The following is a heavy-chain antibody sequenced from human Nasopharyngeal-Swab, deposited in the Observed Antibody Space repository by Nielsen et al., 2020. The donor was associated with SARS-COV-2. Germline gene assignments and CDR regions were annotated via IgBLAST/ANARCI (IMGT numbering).Heavy chain of an antibody. CDR2: ISTSGATI. Sequence: GESLKISCAASGFTFDNYEMNWVRQAPGKGLESVSYISTSGATIHYADSVRGRFTISRDNAKKSLYLQMNSLRAEDTAVYYCARASRGWSWGQGTLVTVSS. V-gene: IGHV3-48*03. D-gene: IGHD6-19*01. CDR3: ARASRGWS. CDR1: GFTFDNYE. J-gene: IGHJ1*01.